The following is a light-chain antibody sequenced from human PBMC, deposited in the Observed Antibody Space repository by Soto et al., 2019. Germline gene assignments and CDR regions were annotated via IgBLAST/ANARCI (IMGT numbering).Light chain of an antibody. Sequence: EVVMTQSPVGLSVSPGERATLSCRASQTINSDLAWYQQKPGQVPRLLIYGASTRATGIPARFSGSGSGTEFSLTISSLQSEDFAVYYCQQYKTWPLTFGGGTKVEIK. CDR3: QQYKTWPLT. CDR2: GAS. V-gene: IGKV3-15*01. J-gene: IGKJ4*01. CDR1: QTINSD.